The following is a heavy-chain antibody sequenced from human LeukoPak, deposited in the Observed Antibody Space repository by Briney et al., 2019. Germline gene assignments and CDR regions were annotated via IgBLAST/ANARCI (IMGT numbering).Heavy chain of an antibody. CDR3: ARKGPANYYYYYMDV. J-gene: IGHJ6*03. CDR1: GYTFTSYD. CDR2: MNPNSGNT. Sequence: ASVKVSCKASGYTFTSYDLNWVRQATGQGLEWMGWMNPNSGNTGYAPKFQGRVTMTRNTSISAAYMELSSLRSEDTAVYYCARKGPANYYYYYMDVWGKGTSVTVSS. V-gene: IGHV1-8*01. D-gene: IGHD2-2*01.